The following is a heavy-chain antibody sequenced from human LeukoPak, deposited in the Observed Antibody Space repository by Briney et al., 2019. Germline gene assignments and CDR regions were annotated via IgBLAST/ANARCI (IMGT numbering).Heavy chain of an antibody. CDR1: GGSISSSSYY. J-gene: IGHJ4*02. CDR3: ARGVAIQPREVFDY. V-gene: IGHV4-39*01. D-gene: IGHD5-18*01. Sequence: ASETLSLSCTVSGGSISSSSYYWGWIRQPPGKGLDWIGIINYRGNTYYNPSLKSRVTISVDTSKNQFSLKLSSVTAADTAVYYCARGVAIQPREVFDYWGQGTLVTVSS. CDR2: INYRGNT.